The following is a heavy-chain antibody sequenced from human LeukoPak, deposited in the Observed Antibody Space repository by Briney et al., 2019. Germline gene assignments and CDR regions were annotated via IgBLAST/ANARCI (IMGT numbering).Heavy chain of an antibody. J-gene: IGHJ4*02. CDR3: ARDYADVGLDY. CDR2: IYYSGST. V-gene: IGHV4-59*12. CDR1: GGSISSYY. Sequence: PSETLSLTCTVSGGSISSYYWSWIRQPPGKGLEWIGYIYYSGSTNYNPSLKSRVTISVDTSKNQFSLKLSSVTAADTAVYYCARDYADVGLDYWGQGTLVIVSS. D-gene: IGHD2-2*01.